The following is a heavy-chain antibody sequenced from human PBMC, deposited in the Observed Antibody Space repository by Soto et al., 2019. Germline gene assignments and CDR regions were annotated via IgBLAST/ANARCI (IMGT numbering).Heavy chain of an antibody. J-gene: IGHJ6*02. CDR1: GFTFSSYA. CDR3: AKAMRVKGYYSYGMDV. V-gene: IGHV3-23*01. CDR2: IRGSGGST. D-gene: IGHD2-21*01. Sequence: EVQLLESGGGLVQPGGYLRLSCAASGFTFSSYAMSWVRQAPGKGLEWVSAIRGSGGSTYYADSVKGRFTISRDNSKNTLYLQMNSLRAEDTAVYYCAKAMRVKGYYSYGMDVWGQGTTVTVSS.